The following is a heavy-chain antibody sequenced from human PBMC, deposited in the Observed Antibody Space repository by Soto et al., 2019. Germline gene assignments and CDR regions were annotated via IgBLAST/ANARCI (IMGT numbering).Heavy chain of an antibody. D-gene: IGHD4-17*01. CDR2: INAGNGNT. CDR1: GYTITNYA. V-gene: IGHV1-3*01. J-gene: IGHJ4*02. CDR3: ARNDYGDYSYYFDY. Sequence: ASVKVSCATSGYTITNYAMHWVRQAPGQRLEWMGWINAGNGNTKYSQKFQGRVTITRDTSASTAYMELSSLRSEDTAVYYCARNDYGDYSYYFDYWGQGTLVTVSS.